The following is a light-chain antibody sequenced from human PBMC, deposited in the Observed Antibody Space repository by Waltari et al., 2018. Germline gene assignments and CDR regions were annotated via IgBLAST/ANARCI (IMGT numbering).Light chain of an antibody. J-gene: IGKJ1*01. CDR3: MQGTHSWT. Sequence: VMTQSPLSLPVTLGQPASISCRSRQSLVYLDGKTYLTWLHQRPGQSPRRLIYMVSKRDSGVPDRFSGSGSGTEFTLKISRVEAEDVGVYYCMQGTHSWTFGQGTKVEIK. CDR2: MVS. V-gene: IGKV2-30*01. CDR1: QSLVYLDGKTY.